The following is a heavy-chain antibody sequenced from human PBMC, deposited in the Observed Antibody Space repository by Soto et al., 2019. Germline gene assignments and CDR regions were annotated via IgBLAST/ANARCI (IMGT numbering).Heavy chain of an antibody. J-gene: IGHJ4*02. CDR2: ISAYSGKT. D-gene: IGHD3-3*01. CDR1: GYTLTTYG. CDR3: ARDNSGDFWSGYSHYYFDY. Sequence: ASVKVSCKTSGYTLTTYGISWVRQAPGQRLEWMGWISAYSGKTNYAQKLQGRLTMTTDTSTSTAYMELRSLRSDDTALYYCARDNSGDFWSGYSHYYFDYWGQGTLVTVSS. V-gene: IGHV1-18*01.